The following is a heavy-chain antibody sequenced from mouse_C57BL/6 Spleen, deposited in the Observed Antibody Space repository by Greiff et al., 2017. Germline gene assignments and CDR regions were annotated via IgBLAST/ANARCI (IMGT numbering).Heavy chain of an antibody. V-gene: IGHV1-9*01. J-gene: IGHJ4*01. CDR3: TIILGLYYYSMDY. Sequence: VQLHQSGAELMKPGASVKLSCKATGYTFTGYWIEWVKQRPGHGLEWIGEILPGSGSTNYNEKFKGKATFTADTSSNTAYMQLSSLTTEDSAIYYFTIILGLYYYSMDYSPQSTSVPVSS. D-gene: IGHD4-1*01. CDR2: ILPGSGST. CDR1: GYTFTGYW.